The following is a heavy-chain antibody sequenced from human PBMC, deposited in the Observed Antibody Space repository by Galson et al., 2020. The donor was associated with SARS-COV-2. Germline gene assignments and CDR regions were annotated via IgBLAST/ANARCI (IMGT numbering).Heavy chain of an antibody. CDR2: IYHSGNT. D-gene: IGHD1-26*01. J-gene: IGHJ5*01. CDR1: GYSINSDFY. CDR3: ARLTVGAPHWFDS. Sequence: SETLSLTCAVSGYSINSDFYWGWIRQPPGKGLEWIGRIYHSGNTYYNPSLNRRVTISVDTSKNQFSLELRSVTAADTAVYCCARLTVGAPHWFDSWGQGTLVTVSS. V-gene: IGHV4-38-2*01.